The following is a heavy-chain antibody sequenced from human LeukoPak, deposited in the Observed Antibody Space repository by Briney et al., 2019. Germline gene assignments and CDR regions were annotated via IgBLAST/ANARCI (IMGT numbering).Heavy chain of an antibody. CDR3: AKGDYSNPGNWFDH. CDR1: GFTFSSYG. Sequence: GGSLRLSRAASGFTFSSYGMHWVRQAPGKGLEWVAVIWYDGSNKYYADSVKGRFTISRDNSKNTLYLQMNSLRAEDTAVYYCAKGDYSNPGNWFDHWGQGTLVTVSS. D-gene: IGHD4-11*01. V-gene: IGHV3-33*06. CDR2: IWYDGSNK. J-gene: IGHJ5*02.